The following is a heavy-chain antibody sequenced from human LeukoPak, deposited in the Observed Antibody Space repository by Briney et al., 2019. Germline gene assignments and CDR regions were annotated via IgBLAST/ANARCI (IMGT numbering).Heavy chain of an antibody. CDR1: GFTFSSYG. D-gene: IGHD7-27*01. CDR2: IRYDGSNK. CDR3: ARIGSLMTNGGSFDY. J-gene: IGHJ4*02. Sequence: GGSLRLSCAASGFTFSSYGMHWVRQAPGKGLEWVAFIRYDGSNKYYADSVKGRFTISRDNSKNTLYLQMNSLRAEDTAVYYCARIGSLMTNGGSFDYWGQGTLVTVSS. V-gene: IGHV3-30*02.